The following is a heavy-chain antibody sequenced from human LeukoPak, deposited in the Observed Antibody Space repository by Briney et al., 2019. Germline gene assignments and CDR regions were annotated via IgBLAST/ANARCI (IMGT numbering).Heavy chain of an antibody. J-gene: IGHJ6*02. D-gene: IGHD2-2*01. V-gene: IGHV3-23*01. Sequence: PGGSLRLSCAASGFTFSSYAMSWVRQAPGKGLEWVSAISGSGGSTYYADSVKGCFTISRDNSKNTLYLQMNRLRAEDTAVYYCAKDGRYCSSTSCYEDYYYGMDVWGQGTTVTVSS. CDR3: AKDGRYCSSTSCYEDYYYGMDV. CDR1: GFTFSSYA. CDR2: ISGSGGST.